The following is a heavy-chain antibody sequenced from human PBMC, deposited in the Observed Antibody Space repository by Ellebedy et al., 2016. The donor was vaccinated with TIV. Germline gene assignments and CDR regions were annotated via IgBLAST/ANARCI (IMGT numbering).Heavy chain of an antibody. V-gene: IGHV3-11*01. CDR2: ITNTGRTI. J-gene: IGHJ6*02. CDR1: GFTFSDYF. CDR3: GRAREPGYFAYYYHGMDV. Sequence: GESLKISCAGSGFTFSDYFMTWVRQAPGKGLEWISYITNTGRTIYYADSVKGRFTVARDNSKNSLFLQMNNLRGEDAAVYYCGRAREPGYFAYYYHGMDVWGQGTTVTVSS. D-gene: IGHD3-9*01.